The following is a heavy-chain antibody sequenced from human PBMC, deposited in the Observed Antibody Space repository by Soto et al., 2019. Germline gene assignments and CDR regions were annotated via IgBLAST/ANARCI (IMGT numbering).Heavy chain of an antibody. J-gene: IGHJ6*04. Sequence: EVQLLASGGAVVQPGGSLRLSCAASGFTFSSFVMNWVRQAPGKGLEGVSGMRGSGGSTYHADSVKGRVTISRDNSKNTLFLDMKGLRAHGTGVCLCARERRAYGAGRGGMDVGGKGTTVNFSS. V-gene: IGHV3-23*01. CDR2: MRGSGGST. CDR1: GFTFSSFV. D-gene: IGHD3-10*01. CDR3: ARERRAYGAGRGGMDV.